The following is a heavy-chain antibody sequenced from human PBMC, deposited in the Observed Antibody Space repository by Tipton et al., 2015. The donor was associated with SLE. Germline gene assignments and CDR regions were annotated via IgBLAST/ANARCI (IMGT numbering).Heavy chain of an antibody. Sequence: LRLSCVGSGFTFSSYYLDWVRQAPGKGLEWVSCISSSSTYKYYADSVKGRFAISRDNGKKSVYLQMNSLRAEDTAVYYCAKELAVAGPFDYWGQGTLVTVSS. V-gene: IGHV3-21*01. CDR2: ISSSSTYK. J-gene: IGHJ4*02. D-gene: IGHD6-19*01. CDR1: GFTFSSYY. CDR3: AKELAVAGPFDY.